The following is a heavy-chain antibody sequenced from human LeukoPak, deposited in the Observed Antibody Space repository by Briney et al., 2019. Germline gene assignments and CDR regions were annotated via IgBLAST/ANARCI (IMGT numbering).Heavy chain of an antibody. CDR3: ARLRAWGAFDI. D-gene: IGHD4-17*01. CDR2: PYSGGST. Sequence: GGSLRLSCAASGFTVSSNYMSWVRQAPGRGVEGVSVPYSGGSTYYADSVKGRFTISRDNSKNTLYLQMNSLRAEDTAVYYCARLRAWGAFDIWGQGTMVTVSS. V-gene: IGHV3-66*02. CDR1: GFTVSSNY. J-gene: IGHJ3*02.